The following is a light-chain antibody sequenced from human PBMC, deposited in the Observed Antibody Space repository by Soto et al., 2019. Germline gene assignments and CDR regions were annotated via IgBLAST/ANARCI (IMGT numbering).Light chain of an antibody. J-gene: IGKJ2*01. CDR1: QSDSSN. CDR2: GAS. CDR3: QQYNKWPPYT. Sequence: EIVMTQSPATLSVSPGERATLSCRASQSDSSNLAWYQQRPGQAPRLLIYGASTRATGIPARFSGSGSGTEFTLTISSQQSEDFAVYYCQQYNKWPPYTFGQGTKLEIK. V-gene: IGKV3-15*01.